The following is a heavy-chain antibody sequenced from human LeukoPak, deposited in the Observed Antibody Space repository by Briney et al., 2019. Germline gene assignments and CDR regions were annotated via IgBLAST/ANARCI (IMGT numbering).Heavy chain of an antibody. CDR1: GFTVSSNY. CDR2: IYGDGST. V-gene: IGHV3-66*01. D-gene: IGHD4-11*01. CDR3: ARINYRAFSI. J-gene: IGHJ3*02. Sequence: GGSLRLSCAASGFTVSSNYMSWVRQAPGKGLEWVSLIYGDGSTYYADSVKGRVTISRDNSKNTAFLQMNSLRAEDTALYYCARINYRAFSIWGQGTMVTVSS.